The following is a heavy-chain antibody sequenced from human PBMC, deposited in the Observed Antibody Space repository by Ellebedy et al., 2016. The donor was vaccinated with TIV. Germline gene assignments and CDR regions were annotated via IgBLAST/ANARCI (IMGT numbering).Heavy chain of an antibody. CDR2: VYYSGKT. V-gene: IGHV4-59*01. CDR3: ARKSLSNWSFDL. Sequence: MPGGSLRLSCTVSGASINSYWNWIRQPPGRGREYVGYVYYSGKTNYSPSLKDRVTISLDTSKSQFSLNLNSVTAADTAVYYCARKSLSNWSFDLWGRGTLVTVSS. J-gene: IGHJ2*01. CDR1: GASINSY.